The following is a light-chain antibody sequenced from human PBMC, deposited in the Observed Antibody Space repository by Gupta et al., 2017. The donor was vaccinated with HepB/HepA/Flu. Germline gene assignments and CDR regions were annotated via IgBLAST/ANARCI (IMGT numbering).Light chain of an antibody. CDR3: CSDAGSRTWV. V-gene: IGLV2-11*01. Sequence: QSALPQPPSVSGSPRPSVTISCTGTSSDVGGYNYVSWYQHHPGRAPKVMIYADSKRPSGVPDRFSGSKSGNTASLTITGLQAEKEADYYCCSDAGSRTWVFGGGTKLTVL. J-gene: IGLJ3*02. CDR1: SSDVGGYNY. CDR2: ADS.